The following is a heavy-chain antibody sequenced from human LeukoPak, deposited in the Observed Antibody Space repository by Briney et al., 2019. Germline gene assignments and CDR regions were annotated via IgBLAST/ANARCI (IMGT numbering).Heavy chain of an antibody. D-gene: IGHD3-16*01. CDR3: ARAPTYYDYVWRSFALDI. J-gene: IGHJ3*02. V-gene: IGHV3-66*01. Sequence: GGSLRLSCAASGFTVSSNYMSWVRQAPGKGLEWVSVIYSGGSTYYADSVKGRFTISRDNSKNTLYLQMNSLRAEDTAVYYCARAPTYYDYVWRSFALDIWGQGTMVTVSS. CDR1: GFTVSSNY. CDR2: IYSGGST.